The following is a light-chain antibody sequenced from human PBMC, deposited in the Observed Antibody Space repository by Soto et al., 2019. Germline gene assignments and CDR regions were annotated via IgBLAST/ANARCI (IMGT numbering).Light chain of an antibody. Sequence: QTVVTQEPSFSVSPGGTVTLTCGLSSGSVSPSYYPSWYQQTAGQPPRTLIYDTNARASGVPDRFSGSILGNKAALTITGAQADDESHYYCVLYMGSGISVFGGGTKVTVL. J-gene: IGLJ3*02. CDR2: DTN. CDR1: SGSVSPSYY. V-gene: IGLV8-61*01. CDR3: VLYMGSGISV.